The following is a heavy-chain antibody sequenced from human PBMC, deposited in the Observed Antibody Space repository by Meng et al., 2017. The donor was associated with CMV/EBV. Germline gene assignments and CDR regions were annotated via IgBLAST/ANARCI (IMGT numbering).Heavy chain of an antibody. CDR3: ARGIVVPGRYYYYGMDV. CDR2: ISAYNGNT. Sequence: ASVKVSCKASGYTFTSYGISWVRQAPGQGLEWMGWISAYNGNTNYAQKLQGRVTITADKSTSTAYMELSSLRSEDTAVYYCARGIVVPGRYYYYGMDVWGQGTTVTVSS. CDR1: GYTFTSYG. J-gene: IGHJ6*02. D-gene: IGHD2-2*01. V-gene: IGHV1-18*01.